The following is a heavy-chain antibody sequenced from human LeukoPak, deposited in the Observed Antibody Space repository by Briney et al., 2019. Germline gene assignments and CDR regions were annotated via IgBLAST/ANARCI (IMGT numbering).Heavy chain of an antibody. CDR3: ARGPLWFGELLYGAYFDY. CDR1: GGSISSSNW. V-gene: IGHV4-4*02. CDR2: IYHSGST. D-gene: IGHD3-10*01. J-gene: IGHJ4*02. Sequence: SETLSLTCAVSGGSISSSNWWSWVRQPPGKGLEWIGEIYHSGSTNYNPSLKRRVTISVDKSKNQFSLKLSSVTAADTAVYYCARGPLWFGELLYGAYFDYWGQGTLVTVSS.